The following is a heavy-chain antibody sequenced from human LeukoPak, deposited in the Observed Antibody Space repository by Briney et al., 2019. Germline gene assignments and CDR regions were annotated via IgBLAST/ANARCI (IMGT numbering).Heavy chain of an antibody. Sequence: GASVKVSCKHSFTVHNIHWVRQAPGQGLEWMGWINPNSGGTNYAQKFQGRVTMTRDTSISTAYMELSRLRSDDTAVYYCAREFYSSSWYTYYYGMDVWGQGTTVTVSS. CDR3: AREFYSSSWYTYYYGMDV. CDR1: SFTVHN. J-gene: IGHJ6*02. D-gene: IGHD6-13*01. CDR2: INPNSGGT. V-gene: IGHV1-2*02.